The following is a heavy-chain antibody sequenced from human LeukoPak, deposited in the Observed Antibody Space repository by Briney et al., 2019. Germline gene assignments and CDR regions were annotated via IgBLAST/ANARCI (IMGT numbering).Heavy chain of an antibody. CDR2: ISSSSGAI. V-gene: IGHV3-48*02. Sequence: GGSLRLSCAASGFAFSSYSMNWVRQAPGKGLDWVSYISSSSGAIYYADSVRGRFTISRDNAKNSLYLQMNSLRDEDTALYYCVREVRNDYGDCGPFHYWGQGTLVTVSS. J-gene: IGHJ4*02. CDR1: GFAFSSYS. D-gene: IGHD4-17*01. CDR3: VREVRNDYGDCGPFHY.